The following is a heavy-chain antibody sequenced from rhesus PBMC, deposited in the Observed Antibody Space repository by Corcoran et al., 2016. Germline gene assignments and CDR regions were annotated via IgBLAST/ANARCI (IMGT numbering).Heavy chain of an antibody. CDR2: ITYSWST. J-gene: IGHJ4*01. CDR3: ARTQRLVFDY. CDR1: SGPISSGYYY. V-gene: IGHV4-122*02. D-gene: IGHD6-31*01. Sequence: QVQLQESGPGLVKPSETLSLTCAVSSGPISSGYYYWCWCRQPPRKGMEWIGDITYSWSTSYNPSLKIRVTISRDTSTNQFSLKLISVTAADTAVYYCARTQRLVFDYWGQGVLVTVSS.